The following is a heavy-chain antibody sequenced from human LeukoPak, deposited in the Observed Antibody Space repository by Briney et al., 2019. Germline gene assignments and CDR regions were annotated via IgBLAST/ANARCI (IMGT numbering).Heavy chain of an antibody. CDR3: AKVLSQGYPNSWTNWFDS. D-gene: IGHD6-13*01. CDR2: ISSSGGRT. V-gene: IGHV3-23*01. J-gene: IGHJ5*01. Sequence: GGSLRLSCAAYGFTFSNYAMNWVRQAPGKGPEWVSAISSSGGRTLYAASVEGRFTVSRDNSKSTLYLQMSSLRAEDTAVYSCAKVLSQGYPNSWTNWFDSWGQGALVTVSS. CDR1: GFTFSNYA.